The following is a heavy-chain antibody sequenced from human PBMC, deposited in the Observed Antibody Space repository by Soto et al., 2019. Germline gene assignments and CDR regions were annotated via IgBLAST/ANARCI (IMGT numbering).Heavy chain of an antibody. V-gene: IGHV3-73*02. CDR1: GFTFSGSA. CDR3: TRRWQLDQGLWGEDWFDP. D-gene: IGHD6-13*01. CDR2: IRSKANSYAT. Sequence: EVQLVESGGGLVQPGGSLKLSCAASGFTFSGSAMHWVRQASGKGLEWVGRIRSKANSYATAYAASVKGRFTISRDDSKNTAYLQMNSLKTEDTAVYYCTRRWQLDQGLWGEDWFDPWGQGTLVTVSS. J-gene: IGHJ5*02.